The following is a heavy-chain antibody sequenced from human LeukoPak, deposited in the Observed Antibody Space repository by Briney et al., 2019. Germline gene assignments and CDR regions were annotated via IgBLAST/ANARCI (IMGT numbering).Heavy chain of an antibody. D-gene: IGHD3-10*01. V-gene: IGHV1-2*02. CDR3: ARGGRTTRVGEYYFDY. CDR1: GYTFTDYY. Sequence: GASVKVSCKPSGYTFTDYYIHWVRQAPGQRLEWMGWINPNSGGTNYAQKFQGRVTMTRDTSISTAYMDLSRLRSDDTAVYYCARGGRTTRVGEYYFDYWGQGTLVTVSS. J-gene: IGHJ4*02. CDR2: INPNSGGT.